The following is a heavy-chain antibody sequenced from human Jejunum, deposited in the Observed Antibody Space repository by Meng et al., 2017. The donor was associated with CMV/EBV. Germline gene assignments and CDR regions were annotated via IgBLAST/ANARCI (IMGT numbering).Heavy chain of an antibody. CDR1: GFSLTSSPVG. CDR2: IYWDDDK. J-gene: IGHJ4*02. Sequence: QITLNESGPARVKPTPTLTLTCSFSGFSLTSSPVGVGWIRQPTGQAPEWLAFIYWDDDKRYNPSLKNRLTITKDAPKNQVALTMTNMDPADTATYHCVHRKDYGGNWNGGSADFWGQGALVTVSS. D-gene: IGHD1-1*01. CDR3: VHRKDYGGNWNGGSADF. V-gene: IGHV2-5*02.